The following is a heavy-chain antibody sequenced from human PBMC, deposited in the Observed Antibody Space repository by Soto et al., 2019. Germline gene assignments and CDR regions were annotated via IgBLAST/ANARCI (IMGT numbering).Heavy chain of an antibody. V-gene: IGHV4-4*02. Sequence: QVQLQESGPVLVKPSGTLSLTCAVSRGSMNTNPWWSWVRQPPGEGLEWIGEISNSGGTNYNPSLKSRVTISVDTSQSQFTLQRQSVTDAYTAVYYCARSPRHWHAFVIWGQGTMGTVSS. CDR1: RGSMNTNPW. J-gene: IGHJ3*02. CDR3: ARSPRHWHAFVI. CDR2: ISNSGGT.